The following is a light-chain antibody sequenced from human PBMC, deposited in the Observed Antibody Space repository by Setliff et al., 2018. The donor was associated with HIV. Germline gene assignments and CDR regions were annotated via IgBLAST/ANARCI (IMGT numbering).Light chain of an antibody. CDR1: SSDVGSYNF. J-gene: IGLJ1*01. V-gene: IGLV2-14*03. CDR2: DVS. Sequence: SALTQPASVSGSPGQSITISCSGSSSDVGSYNFVSWYQQHPGKAPQVIIYDVSRRSSGVSSRFSGSKSGNTASLTISGLQAEDQADYYCCSYTSSLTYVFGTGTKVTVL. CDR3: CSYTSSLTYV.